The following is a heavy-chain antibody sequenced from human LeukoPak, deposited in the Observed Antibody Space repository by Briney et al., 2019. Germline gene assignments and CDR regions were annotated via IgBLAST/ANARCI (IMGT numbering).Heavy chain of an antibody. CDR1: GGSFSGYY. CDR2: INHSGST. J-gene: IGHJ4*02. CDR3: ARGLDSGTYYFDY. V-gene: IGHV4-34*01. D-gene: IGHD1-1*01. Sequence: SETLSLTCAVYGGSFSGYYWSWLRQPPGKGLEWIGEINHSGSTTYNPSLKSRVTISVDTSKNQFSLKMSAVTAADTAVYYCARGLDSGTYYFDYWGQGTLVTVSS.